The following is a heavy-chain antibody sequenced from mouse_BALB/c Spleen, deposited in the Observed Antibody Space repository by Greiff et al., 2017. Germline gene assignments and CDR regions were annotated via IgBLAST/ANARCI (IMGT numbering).Heavy chain of an antibody. J-gene: IGHJ4*01. CDR1: GYTFTSYW. D-gene: IGHD2-1*01. V-gene: IGHV1-7*01. CDR3: ARGGNYVGYAMDY. Sequence: VQLVESGAELAKPGASVKMSCKASGYTFTSYWMHWVKQRPGQGLEWIGYINPSTGYTEYNQKFKDKATLTADKSSSTAYMQLSSLTSEDSAVYYCARGGNYVGYAMDYWGQGTSVTVSS. CDR2: INPSTGYT.